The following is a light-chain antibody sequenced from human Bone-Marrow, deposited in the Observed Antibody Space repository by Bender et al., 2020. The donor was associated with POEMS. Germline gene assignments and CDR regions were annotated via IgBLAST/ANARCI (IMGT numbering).Light chain of an antibody. V-gene: IGLV2-23*01. CDR2: DVN. CDR1: YSDVGGYKY. CDR3: CSYARNDTLQFV. Sequence: QSALTQPASVSGSPGQSITISCTGTYSDVGGYKYVSWYQQYPGKAPKLMIYDVNKRPSGVPGRFSGSKSATTASLTISGLQAEDEADYYCCSYARNDTLQFVFGTGTKVTVL. J-gene: IGLJ1*01.